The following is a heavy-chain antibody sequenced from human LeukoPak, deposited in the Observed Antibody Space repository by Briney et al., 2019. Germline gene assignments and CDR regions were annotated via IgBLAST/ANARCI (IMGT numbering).Heavy chain of an antibody. CDR2: IDPENGET. Sequence: ASVKVSCKASGYAFGDFHMHWVKQAPGKGLKWVGRIDPENGETKIGESLQGRVTISADSSTETAYMELTSLTKDDTAVYYCATPTPRYGSSPVKSWGQGTLVTVSS. CDR3: ATPTPRYGSSPVKS. V-gene: IGHV1-69-2*01. J-gene: IGHJ5*02. D-gene: IGHD2-2*01. CDR1: GYAFGDFH.